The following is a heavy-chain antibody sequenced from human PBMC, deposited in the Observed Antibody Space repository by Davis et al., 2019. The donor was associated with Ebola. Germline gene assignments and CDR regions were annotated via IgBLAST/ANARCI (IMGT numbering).Heavy chain of an antibody. J-gene: IGHJ4*02. CDR2: ISGSGGST. V-gene: IGHV3-23*01. D-gene: IGHD3-10*01. Sequence: GESLKISCAASGFTFSSYATSWVRQAPGKGLEWVSAISGSGGSTYYADSVKGRFTISRDNAKNSLYLQMNSLRAEDTAVYYCASTSGYYYGSGSYYFGVQGALVTVSS. CDR3: ASTSGYYYGSGSYYF. CDR1: GFTFSSYA.